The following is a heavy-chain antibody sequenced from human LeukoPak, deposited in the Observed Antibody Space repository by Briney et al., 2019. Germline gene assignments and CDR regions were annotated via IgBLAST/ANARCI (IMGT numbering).Heavy chain of an antibody. CDR1: GGTFSSYA. Sequence: SVKVSCKASGGTFSSYAISWVRQAPGQGLEWMGGIIPIFGTANYAQKFQGRVTITADGSTSTAYMELSSLRSEDTAVYYCAREVFDSSWSYLNWFDPWGQGTLVTVSS. D-gene: IGHD6-13*01. J-gene: IGHJ5*02. CDR2: IIPIFGTA. CDR3: AREVFDSSWSYLNWFDP. V-gene: IGHV1-69*13.